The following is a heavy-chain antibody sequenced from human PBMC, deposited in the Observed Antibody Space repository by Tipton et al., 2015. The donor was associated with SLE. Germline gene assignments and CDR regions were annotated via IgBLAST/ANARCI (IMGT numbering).Heavy chain of an antibody. V-gene: IGHV4-59*01. CDR1: GGSISNYY. CDR2: INYRGNT. J-gene: IGHJ4*02. CDR3: ARDEYRYDTTGYHLLGHFDF. D-gene: IGHD3-22*01. Sequence: TLSLTCTVSGGSISNYYWNWIRQPPGKGLEWIGDINYRGNTNFNPSLKSRVTISIDTSKNQFSLKMTSVTAGDTAVYYCARDEYRYDTTGYHLLGHFDFWGQGTLVTVSS.